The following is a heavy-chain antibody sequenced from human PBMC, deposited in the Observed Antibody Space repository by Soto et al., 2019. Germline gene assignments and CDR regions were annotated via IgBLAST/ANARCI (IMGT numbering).Heavy chain of an antibody. CDR3: AREVTIFGVVTLYYFDY. D-gene: IGHD3-3*01. J-gene: IGHJ4*02. Sequence: QVQLQESGPGLVKPSETLSLTCTVSGGSISSYYWSWIRQPPGKGLEWIGYIYYSGGTNYNPSLKSRVTISVDTSKNQFSLKLSSVTAADTAVYYCAREVTIFGVVTLYYFDYWGQGTLVTVSS. V-gene: IGHV4-59*01. CDR1: GGSISSYY. CDR2: IYYSGGT.